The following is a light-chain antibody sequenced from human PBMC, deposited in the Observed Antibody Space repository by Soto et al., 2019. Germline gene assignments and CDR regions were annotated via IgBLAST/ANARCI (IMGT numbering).Light chain of an antibody. CDR3: KTWDSNTRV. Sequence: QSVLTQSSSASASLGSSVKLTCTLSSGHSSYIIAWHQQKPGKAPRYLMKLEGSGSYNKGSGVPDRFSGSSSGADRYLTISNLQFEDEADYYCKTWDSNTRVFGGGTKLTVL. J-gene: IGLJ2*01. V-gene: IGLV4-60*02. CDR2: LEGSGSY. CDR1: SGHSSYI.